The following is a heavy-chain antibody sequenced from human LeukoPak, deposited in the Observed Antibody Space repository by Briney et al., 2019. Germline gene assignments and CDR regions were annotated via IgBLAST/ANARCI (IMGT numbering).Heavy chain of an antibody. Sequence: PGGSLRLSCAASGFTFSSHGMHWVRQAPGKGLEWVAVISYDGSNKYYADSVKGRFTISRDNSKNTLYLQMNSLRAEDTAVYYCAKDRGRNFRITIFGVVIGPFDPWGQGTLVTVSS. D-gene: IGHD3-3*01. CDR1: GFTFSSHG. J-gene: IGHJ5*02. V-gene: IGHV3-30*18. CDR3: AKDRGRNFRITIFGVVIGPFDP. CDR2: ISYDGSNK.